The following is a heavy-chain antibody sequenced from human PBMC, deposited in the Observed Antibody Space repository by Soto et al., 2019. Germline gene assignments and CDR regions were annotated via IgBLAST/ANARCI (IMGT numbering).Heavy chain of an antibody. CDR2: ISPIIGIT. J-gene: IGHJ5*02. CDR1: GYTFSSYG. CDR3: AGDPDSHYNDSHASSYP. D-gene: IGHD4-4*01. V-gene: IGHV1-18*01. Sequence: ASVKVSCKASGYTFSSYGISWVRQAPGQGLEWMGRISPIIGITNYAQKLQGRVTISADKFTGTAYMELTGLRSDDTAVYYCAGDPDSHYNDSHASSYPWGQGTLVTVSS.